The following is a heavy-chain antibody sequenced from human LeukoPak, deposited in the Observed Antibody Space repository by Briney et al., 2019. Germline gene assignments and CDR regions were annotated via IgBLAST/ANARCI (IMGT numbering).Heavy chain of an antibody. CDR3: ARGGSGPYPRLDY. V-gene: IGHV4-59*01. CDR1: GVSISSYY. D-gene: IGHD6-19*01. Sequence: SETLSLTCTVSGVSISSYYWIWIGQPPGKERDGIGYIFYIGSTNYRPSLKRRVTISVDTSKNQFSLKLSSVTAADTAVYYCARGGSGPYPRLDYWGQGSLVTVSS. J-gene: IGHJ4*02. CDR2: IFYIGST.